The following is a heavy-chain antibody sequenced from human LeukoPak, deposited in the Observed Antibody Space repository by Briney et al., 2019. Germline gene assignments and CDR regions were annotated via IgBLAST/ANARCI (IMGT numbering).Heavy chain of an antibody. CDR2: ISGSGGST. Sequence: GGSLRLSCAASGFTFSSYAMSWVRQAPGKGLEWVSAISGSGGSTYYADSVKGRFTISRDNSTNTLYLQMNSLRAEDTAVYYCAKGFRVGSYFDYWGQGTLVTVSS. CDR3: AKGFRVGSYFDY. CDR1: GFTFSSYA. D-gene: IGHD3-10*01. V-gene: IGHV3-23*01. J-gene: IGHJ4*02.